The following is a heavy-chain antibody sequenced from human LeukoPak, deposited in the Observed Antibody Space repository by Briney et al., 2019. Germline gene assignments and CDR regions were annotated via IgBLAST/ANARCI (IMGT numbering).Heavy chain of an antibody. D-gene: IGHD3-10*01. CDR3: ARGGVLLWFGELLPYDY. Sequence: SVKVSCKASGGTFSSYAISWVRQAPGQGLEWMGGIIPIFGTANYAQKFQGRVTITADKSTSTAYMELSSLRSEDTAVYYCARGGVLLWFGELLPYDYWGQGTLVTVSS. J-gene: IGHJ4*02. V-gene: IGHV1-69*06. CDR2: IIPIFGTA. CDR1: GGTFSSYA.